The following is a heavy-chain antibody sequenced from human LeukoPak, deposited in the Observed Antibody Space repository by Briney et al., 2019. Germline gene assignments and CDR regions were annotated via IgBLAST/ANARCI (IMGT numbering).Heavy chain of an antibody. Sequence: SETLSLTCTVSGGSISSYYWSWIRQPAGKGLEWIGRIYTSGSTNYNPSLKSRVTMSVDTSKNQFSLKLSSVTAADTAVYYCARDQEYSSYWGRNFDYWGQGTLVTVSS. D-gene: IGHD6-6*01. V-gene: IGHV4-4*07. CDR2: IYTSGST. CDR3: ARDQEYSSYWGRNFDY. J-gene: IGHJ4*02. CDR1: GGSISSYY.